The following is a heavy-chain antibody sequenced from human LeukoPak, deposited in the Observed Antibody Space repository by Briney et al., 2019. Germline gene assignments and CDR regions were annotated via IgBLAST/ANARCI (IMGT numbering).Heavy chain of an antibody. Sequence: GGSLRLSCATSGFIFSRYWMSWVRQAPGKGLEWVSAISGSGGSTYYADSVKGRFTISRDNSKNTLYLQTNSLRAEDTAVYYCAKPRPRFGDYYYWGQGTLVTVSS. CDR2: ISGSGGST. V-gene: IGHV3-23*01. D-gene: IGHD4-17*01. CDR3: AKPRPRFGDYYY. J-gene: IGHJ4*02. CDR1: GFIFSRYW.